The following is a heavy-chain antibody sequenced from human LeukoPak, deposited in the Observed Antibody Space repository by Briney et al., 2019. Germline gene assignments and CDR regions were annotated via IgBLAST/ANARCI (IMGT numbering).Heavy chain of an antibody. CDR3: ARGPNYYYHMDV. Sequence: ASVKVSCEASGYTFTSYDIKWVRQATGQGLEWMGWLNPNSGNTGYAQKFQGRVTVTRDTSISTAYMELTGLRSGDTGVYYCARGPNYYYHMDVWGKGTTVTVSS. CDR1: GYTFTSYD. J-gene: IGHJ6*03. CDR2: LNPNSGNT. V-gene: IGHV1-8*01.